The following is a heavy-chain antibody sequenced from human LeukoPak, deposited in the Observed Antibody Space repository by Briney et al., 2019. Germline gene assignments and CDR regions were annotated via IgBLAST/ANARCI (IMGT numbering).Heavy chain of an antibody. CDR1: GGSISSYY. CDR3: ARGLVVPAALGYYYYMDV. D-gene: IGHD2-2*01. J-gene: IGHJ6*03. Sequence: SETLSLTCTVSGGSISSYYWSWIRQPAGKGLEWIGRIYTSGSTNYNPSLKSRVTISVDKSKNQFSLKLSSVTAADTAVYYCARGLVVPAALGYYYYMDVWGKGTTVTVSS. CDR2: IYTSGST. V-gene: IGHV4-4*07.